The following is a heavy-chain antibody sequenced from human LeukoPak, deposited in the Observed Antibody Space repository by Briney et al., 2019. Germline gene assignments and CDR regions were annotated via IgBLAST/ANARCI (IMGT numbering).Heavy chain of an antibody. CDR2: ISGSGGST. V-gene: IGHV3-23*01. CDR1: GFTFSSYA. CDR3: AGGRLVATSKAVAIDY. Sequence: GGSLRLSCAASGFTFSSYAMRWVRQAPGKGLEWVSAISGSGGSTYYADSVKGRFTISRDNAKNTLYLQMNNLRADDTAVYYCAGGRLVATSKAVAIDYWGQGTLVTVSS. J-gene: IGHJ4*02. D-gene: IGHD5-12*01.